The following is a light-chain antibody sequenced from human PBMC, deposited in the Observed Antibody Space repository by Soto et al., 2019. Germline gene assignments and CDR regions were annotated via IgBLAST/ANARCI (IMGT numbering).Light chain of an antibody. Sequence: DIQMTQSPSTLSGSVGDRVTITCGASQTISSWFSLYHQKPGKSPKLLIYKASTLKSGVPSRFSGSGSGTEFTLTITSLQSEDFAVYYCQQSYSTGTFGKGTKWIS. CDR2: KAS. V-gene: IGKV1-5*03. CDR1: QTISSW. J-gene: IGKJ1*01. CDR3: QQSYSTGT.